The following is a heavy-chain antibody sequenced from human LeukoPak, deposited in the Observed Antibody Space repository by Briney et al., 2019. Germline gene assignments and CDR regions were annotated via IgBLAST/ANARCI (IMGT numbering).Heavy chain of an antibody. J-gene: IGHJ5*02. CDR2: ISSSGSTI. Sequence: PGGSLRLSCAASGFTFSDYYMSWIRQAPGKGLEWVSYISSSGSTIYYADSVKGRLTISRDNAKNSLYLQMYSLRAGDTAVYYCARVGSRAYCGGDCYSHWFDPWGQGTLVTVSS. V-gene: IGHV3-11*04. D-gene: IGHD2-21*01. CDR1: GFTFSDYY. CDR3: ARVGSRAYCGGDCYSHWFDP.